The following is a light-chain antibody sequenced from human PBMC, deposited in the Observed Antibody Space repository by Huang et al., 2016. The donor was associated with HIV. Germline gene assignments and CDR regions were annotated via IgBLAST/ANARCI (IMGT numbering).Light chain of an antibody. CDR2: GAS. V-gene: IGKV3-15*01. CDR1: QSVATQ. CDR3: QQYNTSPTT. J-gene: IGKJ3*01. Sequence: EIIMTQFPATLSLSPGERATLSCRASQSVATQSAWYQQKPGQAPRPLIFGASNRATGVPDRFSGSGSGTEFTLTISNLQSEDFAFYYCQQYNTSPTTFGPGTRVDVK.